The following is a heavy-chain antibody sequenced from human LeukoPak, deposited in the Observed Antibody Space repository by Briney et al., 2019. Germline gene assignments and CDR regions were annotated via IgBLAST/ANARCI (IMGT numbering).Heavy chain of an antibody. CDR3: ARDALGGGYPFDYYYYMDV. CDR1: GYTFTGYY. D-gene: IGHD2-15*01. V-gene: IGHV1-2*02. J-gene: IGHJ6*03. CDR2: INPDSGGT. Sequence: ASVKASCKASGYTFTGYYMHWVRQAPGQGLEWMGWINPDSGGTNYAQKFQGRVTMTRDTSISTAYMELSRLRSDDTAVYYCARDALGGGYPFDYYYYMDVWGKGTTVTVSS.